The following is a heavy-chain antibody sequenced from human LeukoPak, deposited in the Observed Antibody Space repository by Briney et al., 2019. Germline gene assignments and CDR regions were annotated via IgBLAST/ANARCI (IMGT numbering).Heavy chain of an antibody. CDR2: ICPGDSDT. Sequence: GESLKISCKGSGYSFTSYWIGWVRLMPGKGLEWMGIICPGDSDTRYSPSFQGQVTISADKSISTAYLQWSSLKASDTAMYYCAGTLEVVGATVKAFDIWGQGTMVTVSS. CDR3: AGTLEVVGATVKAFDI. D-gene: IGHD1-26*01. J-gene: IGHJ3*02. CDR1: GYSFTSYW. V-gene: IGHV5-51*01.